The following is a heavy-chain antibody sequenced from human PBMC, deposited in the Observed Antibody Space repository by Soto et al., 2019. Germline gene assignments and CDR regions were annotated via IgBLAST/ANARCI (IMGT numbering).Heavy chain of an antibody. V-gene: IGHV1-69*13. J-gene: IGHJ6*01. D-gene: IGHD3-9*01. CDR3: ATTLRYFDWLSTRYYYYGTDV. Sequence: ASVKVSCKASGGTFSSYAIRWVRQAPGQGLEWMGGSIPIFGTANYAQKFQVRVTITADEYTSTAYMELSSLRSEATAVYYCATTLRYFDWLSTRYYYYGTDVWGQGTTVNVSS. CDR1: GGTFSSYA. CDR2: SIPIFGTA.